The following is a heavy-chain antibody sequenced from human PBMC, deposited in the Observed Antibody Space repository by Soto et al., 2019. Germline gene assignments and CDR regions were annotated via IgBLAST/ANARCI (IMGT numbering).Heavy chain of an antibody. CDR3: AKEVKFGYSSGWYLPTPVGAFDI. CDR1: GFTFSSYA. J-gene: IGHJ3*02. CDR2: ISGSGGST. V-gene: IGHV3-23*01. D-gene: IGHD6-19*01. Sequence: PVGSLRLSCAASGFTFSSYAMSWVRQAPGKGLEWVSAISGSGGSTYYADSVKGRFTISRDNSKNTLYLQMDSLRAKDTAVYYCAKEVKFGYSSGWYLPTPVGAFDIWGQGTMVTVSS.